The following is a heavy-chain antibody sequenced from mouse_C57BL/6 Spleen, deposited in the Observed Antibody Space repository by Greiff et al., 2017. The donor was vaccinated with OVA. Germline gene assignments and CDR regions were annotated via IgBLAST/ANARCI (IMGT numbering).Heavy chain of an antibody. CDR2: ISSGGDYI. Sequence: EVKLMESGEGLVKPGGSLKLSCAASGFTFSSYAMSWVRQTPEKRLEWVAYISSGGDYIYYADTVKGRFTISRDNARNTLYLQMSSLKSEDTAMYYCTRDRSNFLYAMDYWGQGTSVTVSS. D-gene: IGHD2-5*01. CDR3: TRDRSNFLYAMDY. J-gene: IGHJ4*01. V-gene: IGHV5-9-1*02. CDR1: GFTFSSYA.